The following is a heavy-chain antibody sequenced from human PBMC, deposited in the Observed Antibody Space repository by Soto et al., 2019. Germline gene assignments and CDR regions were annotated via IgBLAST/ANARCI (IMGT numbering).Heavy chain of an antibody. CDR3: VRLNGYCVSTKCRGYYGMDV. Sequence: PSETLSVTCTVSGGSISNNDYSWGRVSQSPGKGLEWIGAIYSHDDTHYNPSLLSRVTISVDTSKNEFSLRLNSVTAADTAVYYCVRLNGYCVSTKCRGYYGMDVWGQGTTVTV. CDR2: IYSHDDT. D-gene: IGHD2-2*03. V-gene: IGHV4-39*01. J-gene: IGHJ6*02. CDR1: GGSISNNDYS.